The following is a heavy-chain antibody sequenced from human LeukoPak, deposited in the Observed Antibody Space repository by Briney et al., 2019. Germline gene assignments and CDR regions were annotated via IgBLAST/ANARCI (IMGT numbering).Heavy chain of an antibody. V-gene: IGHV1-69*01. D-gene: IGHD6-19*01. Sequence: GASVKVSCKASGGTFSSYAISWVRQAPGQGLEWMGGIIPIFGTANYAQKFQGRVTITADQSTSTAYMELSSLRSEDTAVYYCARDRGIAVAGTGDFDYWGQGTLVTVSS. CDR2: IIPIFGTA. CDR1: GGTFSSYA. J-gene: IGHJ4*02. CDR3: ARDRGIAVAGTGDFDY.